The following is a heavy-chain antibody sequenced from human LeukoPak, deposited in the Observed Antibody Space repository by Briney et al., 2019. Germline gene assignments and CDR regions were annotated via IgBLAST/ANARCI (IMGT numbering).Heavy chain of an antibody. CDR2: MNPSSGST. J-gene: IGHJ4*02. CDR1: GYTLTSYY. D-gene: IGHD6-19*01. Sequence: ASVKVSCKASGYTLTSYYMHWVRQAPGQGLEWMGIMNPSSGSTSYAQKFEGRVTVTRDTSTSTVYMDLSSLRSEDTAVYYCARAPPYSSVDYWGQGTLVTVSS. CDR3: ARAPPYSSVDY. V-gene: IGHV1-46*01.